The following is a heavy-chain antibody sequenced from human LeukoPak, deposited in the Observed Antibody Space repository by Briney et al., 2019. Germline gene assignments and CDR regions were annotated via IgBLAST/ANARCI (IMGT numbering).Heavy chain of an antibody. J-gene: IGHJ6*02. Sequence: SETLSLTCTVSGGSISSYYWSWIRQPPGKGLEWIGYIYYSGSTNYNPSLKSRVTISVDTSKNQFSLKLSSVTAADTAVYYCERLDTAMDYGMDVWGQGTTVTVSS. V-gene: IGHV4-59*01. CDR1: GGSISSYY. CDR3: ERLDTAMDYGMDV. CDR2: IYYSGST. D-gene: IGHD5-18*01.